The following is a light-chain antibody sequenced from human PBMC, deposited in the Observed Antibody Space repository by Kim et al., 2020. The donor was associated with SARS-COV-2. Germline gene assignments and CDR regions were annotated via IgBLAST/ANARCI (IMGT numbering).Light chain of an antibody. CDR1: SGHSSYI. CDR2: LESSGSY. V-gene: IGLV4-60*03. CDR3: ETWDTSTRV. J-gene: IGLJ3*02. Sequence: QLVLTQSSSASASLGSSVKLTCTLSSGHSSYIIAWHQQQPGKAPRYLMKLESSGSYNKGSGVPDRFSGSSSGADRYLTISNLQSEDEADYYCETWDTSTRVFGGGTQLTVL.